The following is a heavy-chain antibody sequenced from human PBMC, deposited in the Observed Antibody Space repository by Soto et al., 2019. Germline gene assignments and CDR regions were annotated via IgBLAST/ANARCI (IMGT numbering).Heavy chain of an antibody. Sequence: SETLSLTCTVSGDSISSGNKYWSWIRQAPGKGLEWIGYIFSSGTTYYNPSLKSRLTISLDTSQNQFSLKLNSVTAADTAVYFCARVPSPFDFYYAMDVWGQGTTVTVS. J-gene: IGHJ6*02. CDR1: GDSISSGNKY. CDR2: IFSSGTT. D-gene: IGHD3-16*01. CDR3: ARVPSPFDFYYAMDV. V-gene: IGHV4-30-4*02.